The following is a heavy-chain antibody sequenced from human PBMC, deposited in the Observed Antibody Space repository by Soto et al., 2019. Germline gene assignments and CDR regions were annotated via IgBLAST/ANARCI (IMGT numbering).Heavy chain of an antibody. CDR1: GYTFTGYY. V-gene: IGHV1-2*02. J-gene: IGHJ5*02. CDR3: ARGRASITMIVVVISWFDP. D-gene: IGHD3-22*01. CDR2: INPNSGGT. Sequence: ASVKVSCKASGYTFTGYYMHWVRQAPGQGLEWMGWINPNSGGTNYAQKFQGRVTMTRDTSISTAYMELSRLRSDDTAVYYCARGRASITMIVVVISWFDPWGQGTLVTVSS.